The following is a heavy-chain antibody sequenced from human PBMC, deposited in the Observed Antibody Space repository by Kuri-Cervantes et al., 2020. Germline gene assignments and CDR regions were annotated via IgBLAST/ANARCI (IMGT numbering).Heavy chain of an antibody. CDR2: IYTSGST. V-gene: IGHV4-4*07. CDR3: ARGDSGSYAKNHAFDI. CDR1: GGSISSYY. J-gene: IGHJ3*02. D-gene: IGHD1-26*01. Sequence: GSLRLSCTVSGGSISSYYWSWIRQPAGKGLEWIGRIYTSGSTNYNPSLKSRVTMSVDTSKNQFSLKLSSVAAADTAVYYCARGDSGSYAKNHAFDIWGQGTMVTVSS.